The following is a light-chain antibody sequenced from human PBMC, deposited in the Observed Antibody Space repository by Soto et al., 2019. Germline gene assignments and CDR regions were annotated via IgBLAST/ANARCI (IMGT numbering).Light chain of an antibody. Sequence: DIQMTQYPSSLSASVGDRVTITGRASQSISSYLNWYQQKPGKAPKLLIYAASSLQSGVPSRFSWSGSDEYFTRAVSSLQPEDFATYYCQQSYSTLRTVGKRTKGDIK. CDR2: AAS. CDR1: QSISSY. J-gene: IGKJ1*01. CDR3: QQSYSTLRT. V-gene: IGKV1-39*01.